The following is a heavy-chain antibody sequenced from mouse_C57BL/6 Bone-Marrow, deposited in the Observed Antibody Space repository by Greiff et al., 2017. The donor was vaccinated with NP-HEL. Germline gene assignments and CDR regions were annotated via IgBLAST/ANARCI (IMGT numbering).Heavy chain of an antibody. CDR3: ARGIYYDYDRVDY. J-gene: IGHJ2*01. D-gene: IGHD2-4*01. V-gene: IGHV1-80*01. CDR2: IYPGDGDT. CDR1: GYAFSSYW. Sequence: VQLQQSGAELVKPGASVEISCKASGYAFSSYWMNWVKQRPGKGLEWIGQIYPGDGDTNYNGKFKGKATLTADKSYSTAYMQLSSLTSEDSAVYFCARGIYYDYDRVDYWGQGTTLTVSS.